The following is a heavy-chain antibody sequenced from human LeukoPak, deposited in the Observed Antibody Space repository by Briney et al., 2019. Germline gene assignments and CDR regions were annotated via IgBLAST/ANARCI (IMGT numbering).Heavy chain of an antibody. J-gene: IGHJ4*02. Sequence: ASVKVSCKSSGYSFTDYFLHWVRQAPGQGLEWMGCINLLTGGAHYAQKLQGRVTMTTDTSTSTAYMELRSLRSDDTAVYYCARVGDSSDYWGQGTLVTVSS. CDR2: INLLTGGA. CDR3: ARVGDSSDY. CDR1: GYSFTDYF. V-gene: IGHV1-18*04. D-gene: IGHD6-13*01.